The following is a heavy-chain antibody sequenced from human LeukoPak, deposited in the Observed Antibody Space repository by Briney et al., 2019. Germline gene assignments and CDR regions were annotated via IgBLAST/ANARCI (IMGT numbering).Heavy chain of an antibody. V-gene: IGHV3-9*01. CDR1: GFTFSDHA. D-gene: IGHD6-6*01. Sequence: TGGSLRLSCTASGFTFSDHAMHWVRQAPGKGLEWVSGISWNSGSRGYADSVKGRFTISRDNAKNSLYLQMNSLRAEDTALYYCAKDTTPSSNSDAPADYWGQGTLVTVSS. J-gene: IGHJ4*02. CDR3: AKDTTPSSNSDAPADY. CDR2: ISWNSGSR.